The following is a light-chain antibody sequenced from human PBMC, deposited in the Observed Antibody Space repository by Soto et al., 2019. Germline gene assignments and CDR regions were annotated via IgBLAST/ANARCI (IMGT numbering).Light chain of an antibody. CDR2: AAS. CDR3: PQSQSIPYS. CDR1: QTISSY. J-gene: IGKJ2*01. Sequence: DIHMTQSPSSLSASVGDRVTITCRASQTISSYLNWYQQKPGKAPKLLIYAASSLQSGVPSRFRGSGSGTYVTLTIISLQPEYLASYYSPQSQSIPYSFGQWTKLEIK. V-gene: IGKV1-39*01.